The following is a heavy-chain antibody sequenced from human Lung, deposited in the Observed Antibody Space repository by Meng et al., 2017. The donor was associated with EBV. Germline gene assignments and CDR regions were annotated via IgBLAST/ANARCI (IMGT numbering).Heavy chain of an antibody. CDR3: ARVGPVTYDS. CDR2: IDPNSGYT. D-gene: IGHD4-11*01. V-gene: IGHV1-46*01. J-gene: IGHJ4*02. CDR1: GYTFTRHY. Sequence: QVQLVQSGAEMKKPGASVKISCETSGYTFTRHYVHGVRQAPGQGLEWMGIIDPNSGYTTYAQEFQGRLTMTSDTATRSVYMELSSLTSEDTATYYCARVGPVTYDSWGQGTLVTVSS.